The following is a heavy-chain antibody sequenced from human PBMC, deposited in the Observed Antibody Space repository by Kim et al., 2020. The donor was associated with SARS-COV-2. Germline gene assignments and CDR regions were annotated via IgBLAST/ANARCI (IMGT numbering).Heavy chain of an antibody. CDR3: ARANHRQYVNWFDP. D-gene: IGHD3-16*01. CDR2: INHSGST. J-gene: IGHJ5*02. Sequence: SETLSLTCAVYGGSFSGYYWSWIRQPPGKGLEWIGEINHSGSTNYNPSLKSRVTISVDTSKNQFSLKLSSVTAADTAVYYCARANHRQYVNWFDPWGQGTLVTVSS. V-gene: IGHV4-34*01. CDR1: GGSFSGYY.